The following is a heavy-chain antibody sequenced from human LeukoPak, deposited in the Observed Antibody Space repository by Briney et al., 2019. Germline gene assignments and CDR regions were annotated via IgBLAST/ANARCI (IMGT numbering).Heavy chain of an antibody. J-gene: IGHJ4*02. CDR2: ISSSSSYI. Sequence: AGGPLRLSCAASGFTFSSFSMNWVRQAPRKGLEWVSSISSSSSYIYYADSVKGRFTISRDNAENSLYLQMSSLRAEDTAVYYCARDRTYYYENSGYGYWGQGALVTVSS. CDR1: GFTFSSFS. CDR3: ARDRTYYYENSGYGY. D-gene: IGHD3-22*01. V-gene: IGHV3-21*01.